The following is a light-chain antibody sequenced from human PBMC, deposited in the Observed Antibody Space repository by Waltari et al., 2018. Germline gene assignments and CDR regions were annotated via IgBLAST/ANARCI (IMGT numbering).Light chain of an antibody. CDR2: AAS. V-gene: IGKV1-39*01. CDR3: QQSYTTPYT. J-gene: IGKJ2*01. Sequence: DIQMTQSPSSLSVSVGDRVTITCRASQLVDNFLNWYQQKPGQAPSRLIYAASSLQSGVPSGFSGRGAGTDFTLTISSLQPEDFATYYCQQSYTTPYTFGQGTRLDIK. CDR1: QLVDNF.